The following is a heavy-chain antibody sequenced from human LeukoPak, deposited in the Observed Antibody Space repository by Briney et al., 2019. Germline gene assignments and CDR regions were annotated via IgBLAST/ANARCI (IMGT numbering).Heavy chain of an antibody. D-gene: IGHD1-26*01. CDR3: ARGGRWEPFDY. CDR1: GGSISSYY. V-gene: IGHV4-59*01. J-gene: IGHJ4*02. Sequence: SETLSLTCTVSGGSISSYYWSWIRQPPGKGLEWIGYIYYSGSTNYNPSLKSRVTISVDTSKNQFSLKLSSVTAADTAVYYCARGGRWEPFDYWGQGTLVTVSS. CDR2: IYYSGST.